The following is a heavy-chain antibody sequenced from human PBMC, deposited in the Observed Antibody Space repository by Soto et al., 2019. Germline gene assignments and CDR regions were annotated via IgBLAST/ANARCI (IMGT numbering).Heavy chain of an antibody. V-gene: IGHV3-15*01. Sequence: GGSLRLSCVASGFTFNNAWMTWVRQAPGKGLEWVGRIKSKTEGGTTDYAAPVKGRFTLSRDDSKNTLYLQMNSLKTEDSAVYYCTTVTPPGWGQGTLVTVS. CDR3: TTVTPPG. CDR2: IKSKTEGGTT. J-gene: IGHJ4*02. CDR1: GFTFNNAW.